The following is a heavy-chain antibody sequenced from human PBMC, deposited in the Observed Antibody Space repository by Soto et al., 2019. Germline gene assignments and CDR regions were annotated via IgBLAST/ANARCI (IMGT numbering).Heavy chain of an antibody. V-gene: IGHV4-30-4*01. J-gene: IGHJ6*02. Sequence: SETLSLTCTVSGGSISSGDYYWSWIRQPPGKGLEWIGYIYYSGSTYYNPSLKSRVTISVDTSKNQFSLKLSSVTAADTAVYYCARDCGGDCYYYYYGMDVWGQGTTVTVSS. CDR2: IYYSGST. D-gene: IGHD2-21*02. CDR1: GGSISSGDYY. CDR3: ARDCGGDCYYYYYGMDV.